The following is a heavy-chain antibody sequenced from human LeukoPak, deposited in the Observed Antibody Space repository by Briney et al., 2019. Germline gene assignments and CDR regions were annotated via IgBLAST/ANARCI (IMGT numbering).Heavy chain of an antibody. D-gene: IGHD1-26*01. CDR1: GFTFSSYG. V-gene: IGHV3-30*18. CDR2: ISYDGSNK. CDR3: AKNSGSYIATWFDP. Sequence: PGRSLRLSCAASGFTFSSYGMHWVRQAPGKGLEWVAVISYDGSNKYYADSVKGRFTISRDNSKNTLYLQMNSLRAEDTAVYYCAKNSGSYIATWFDPWGQGTLVTVSS. J-gene: IGHJ5*02.